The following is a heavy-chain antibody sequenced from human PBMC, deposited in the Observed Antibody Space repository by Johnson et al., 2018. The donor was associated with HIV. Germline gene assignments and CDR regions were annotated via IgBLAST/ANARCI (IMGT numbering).Heavy chain of an antibody. CDR2: INSDGSST. V-gene: IGHV3-74*01. CDR3: AKDRVSYGYDAFDI. J-gene: IGHJ3*02. Sequence: VQLVESGGGLVQPGGSLRLSCAASGFTFSSYLMHWVRQAPGKGLVWVSRINSDGSSTTYADSVKGRFTISRDNSKNTLYLQMNSLRAEDTAVYYCAKDRVSYGYDAFDIWGQGTMVTVSS. CDR1: GFTFSSYL. D-gene: IGHD5-18*01.